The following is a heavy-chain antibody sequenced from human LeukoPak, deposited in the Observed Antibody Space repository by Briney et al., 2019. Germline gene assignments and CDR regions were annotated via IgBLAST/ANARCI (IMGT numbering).Heavy chain of an antibody. CDR3: ARTLYYDILTGYSPTPYYFDC. J-gene: IGHJ4*02. D-gene: IGHD3-9*01. Sequence: PGGSLRLSCAASGFTFSSYWMSWVRQVPGKGLEWVANIKQDGSEKYYVDSVKGRFTISRDNAKNSLYLQMNSLRAEDTAVYYCARTLYYDILTGYSPTPYYFDCWGQGTLATVSS. CDR2: IKQDGSEK. V-gene: IGHV3-7*03. CDR1: GFTFSSYW.